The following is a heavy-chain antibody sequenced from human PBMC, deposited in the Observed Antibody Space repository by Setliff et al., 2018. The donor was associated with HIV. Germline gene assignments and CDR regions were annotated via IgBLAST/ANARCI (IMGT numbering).Heavy chain of an antibody. D-gene: IGHD6-13*01. Sequence: SWVRQTPEKGLEWVSAISGSGGSTYYADSVKGRFTISRDNSKNTLYLQMNSLRPEDTAVYYCARDCRVGWVFTYGMDVWGQGTLVTVSS. J-gene: IGHJ6*02. CDR2: ISGSGGST. V-gene: IGHV3-23*01. CDR3: ARDCRVGWVFTYGMDV.